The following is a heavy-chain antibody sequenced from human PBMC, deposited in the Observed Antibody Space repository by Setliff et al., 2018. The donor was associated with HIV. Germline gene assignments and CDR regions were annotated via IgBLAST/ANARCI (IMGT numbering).Heavy chain of an antibody. D-gene: IGHD3-3*01. V-gene: IGHV1-18*01. CDR3: ARQFLDWSNDYYSRYYMDV. CDR1: GYTFTSYG. J-gene: IGHJ6*03. CDR2: ISAYNGST. Sequence: GASVKVSCKASGYTFTSYGISWVRQAPGQGLEWMGWISAYNGSTHYAQRLQGRVTMTTDTSTRTAYMELRSLRSDDTAVYYCARQFLDWSNDYYSRYYMDVWGKGTTVT.